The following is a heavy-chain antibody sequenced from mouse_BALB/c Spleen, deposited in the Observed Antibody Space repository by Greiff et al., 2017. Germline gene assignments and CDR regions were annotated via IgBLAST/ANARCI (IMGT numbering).Heavy chain of an antibody. D-gene: IGHD2-3*01. CDR2: ISTYYGDA. J-gene: IGHJ4*01. V-gene: IGHV1S137*01. CDR1: GYTFTDYA. Sequence: QVQLQQSGAELVRPGVSVKISCKGSGYTFTDYAMHWVKQSHAKSLEWIGVISTYYGDASYNQKFKGKATMTVDKSSSTAYMELARLTSEDSAIYYWARRGLYDGYSYAMDYWGQGTSVTVSS. CDR3: ARRGLYDGYSYAMDY.